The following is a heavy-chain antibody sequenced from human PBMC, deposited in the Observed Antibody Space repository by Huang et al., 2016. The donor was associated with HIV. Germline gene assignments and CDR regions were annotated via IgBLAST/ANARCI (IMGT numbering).Heavy chain of an antibody. V-gene: IGHV5-51*01. CDR3: ARQGLWLPPTDPFDY. D-gene: IGHD3-10*01. J-gene: IGHJ4*02. CDR1: GYTFDSYW. Sequence: EVHLVQSGAEVKEPGESLKISCPAAGYTFDSYWIGWVRQMPGKGLGWMGVIYPGDSDPRYDPSVQGQVTISADQSINTAYLQWSSLKASDTAIYFCARQGLWLPPTDPFDYWGQGTPVTVSA. CDR2: IYPGDSDP.